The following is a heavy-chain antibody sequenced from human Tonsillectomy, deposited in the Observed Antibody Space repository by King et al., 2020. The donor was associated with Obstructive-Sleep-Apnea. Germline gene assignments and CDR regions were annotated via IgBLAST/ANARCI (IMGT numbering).Heavy chain of an antibody. CDR3: ARLELWPDYGYYIPHSY. Sequence: VQLQESGPGLVKPSETLFLTCTVSGYSISSGHYWGWIRQSPGKGLEWIGTIYHSGSTYHNPSLKSRVTISVDTPKNQFSLKLSSVTAADTAVYFCARLELWPDYGYYIPHSYWGQGTLVTVSS. V-gene: IGHV4-38-2*02. CDR2: IYHSGST. CDR1: GYSISSGHY. J-gene: IGHJ4*02. D-gene: IGHD4-17*01.